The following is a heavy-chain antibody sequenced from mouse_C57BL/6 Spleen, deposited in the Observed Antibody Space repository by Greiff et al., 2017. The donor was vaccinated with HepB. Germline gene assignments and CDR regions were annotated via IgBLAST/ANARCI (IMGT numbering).Heavy chain of an antibody. Sequence: EVQLQQSGPELVKPGASVKIPCKASGYTFTDYNMDWVKQSHGKSLEWIGDINPNSGGTIYNQKFKGKATLTVDKSSSTAYMELRSLTSEDTAVYYCARWLLPYAMDYWGQGTSVTVSS. CDR2: INPNSGGT. V-gene: IGHV1-18*01. J-gene: IGHJ4*01. D-gene: IGHD2-3*01. CDR3: ARWLLPYAMDY. CDR1: GYTFTDYN.